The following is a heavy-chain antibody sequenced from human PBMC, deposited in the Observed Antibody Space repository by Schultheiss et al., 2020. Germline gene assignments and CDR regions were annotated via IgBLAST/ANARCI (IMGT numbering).Heavy chain of an antibody. J-gene: IGHJ6*04. D-gene: IGHD6-13*01. Sequence: SETLSLTCTVSGGSISSYYWSWIRQPPGKGLEWIGYIYYSGSTNYNPSLKSRVTISVDTSKNQFSLKLSSVTAADTAVYYCARHGAAAGTFPYYYYGMDVWGTGTTVTVSS. CDR1: GGSISSYY. CDR3: ARHGAAAGTFPYYYYGMDV. V-gene: IGHV4-59*08. CDR2: IYYSGST.